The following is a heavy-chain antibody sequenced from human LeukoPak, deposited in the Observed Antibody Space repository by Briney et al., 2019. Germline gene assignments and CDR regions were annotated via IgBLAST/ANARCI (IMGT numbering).Heavy chain of an antibody. J-gene: IGHJ4*02. CDR1: GGSISSSSYY. D-gene: IGHD3-22*01. CDR2: IYYSGST. Sequence: SETLSLTCTVSGGSISSSSYYWGWIRQPPGKGLEWIGSIYYSGSTNYNPSLKSRVTISVDTFKNQFSLKLSSVTAADTAVYYCARCDSSGYCHDYWGQGTLVTVSS. CDR3: ARCDSSGYCHDY. V-gene: IGHV4-39*07.